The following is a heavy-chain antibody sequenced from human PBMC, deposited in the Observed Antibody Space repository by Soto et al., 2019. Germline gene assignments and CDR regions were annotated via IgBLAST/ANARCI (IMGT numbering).Heavy chain of an antibody. CDR1: GYTFTSYG. D-gene: IGHD2-15*01. Sequence: QVQLVQSGAEVKKPGASVKVSCKASGYTFTSYGISWVRQAPGQGLEWMGWISAYNGNTNYAQKLQGRVTMTTDTSTSTAYMALRSLRAADTDVYYCARPAFCGSGGSCPFDYWGQGTLVTVSS. J-gene: IGHJ4*02. CDR2: ISAYNGNT. V-gene: IGHV1-18*01. CDR3: ARPAFCGSGGSCPFDY.